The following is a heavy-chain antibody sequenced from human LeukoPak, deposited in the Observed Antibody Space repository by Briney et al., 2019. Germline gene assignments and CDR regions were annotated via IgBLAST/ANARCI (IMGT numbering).Heavy chain of an antibody. V-gene: IGHV3-11*01. CDR1: GFTFSDYY. CDR2: ISSSGSTI. J-gene: IGHJ4*02. CDR3: ARVSPIAVAGPTLFDY. D-gene: IGHD6-19*01. Sequence: GGSLRLSCAASGFTFSDYYMSWIRQAPGKGLEWVLYISSSGSTIYYADSVKGRFTISRDNAKNSLYLQMNSLRAEDTAVYYCARVSPIAVAGPTLFDYWGQGTLVTVSS.